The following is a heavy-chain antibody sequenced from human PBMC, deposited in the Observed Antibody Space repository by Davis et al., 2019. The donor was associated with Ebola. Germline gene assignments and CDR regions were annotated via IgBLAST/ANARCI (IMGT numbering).Heavy chain of an antibody. D-gene: IGHD5-18*01. J-gene: IGHJ5*02. Sequence: PGGSLRLSCAASGFTFSSYAMHWVRQAPGKGLEWVSAISGSGGSTYYADSVKGRFTISRDNSKNTLYLQMNSLRAEDTAVYYCAKDRDGYSYAWFDPWGQGTLVTVSS. CDR3: AKDRDGYSYAWFDP. CDR2: ISGSGGST. CDR1: GFTFSSYA. V-gene: IGHV3-23*01.